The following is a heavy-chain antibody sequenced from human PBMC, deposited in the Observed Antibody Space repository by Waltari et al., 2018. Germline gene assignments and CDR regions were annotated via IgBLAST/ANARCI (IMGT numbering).Heavy chain of an antibody. V-gene: IGHV1-2*02. J-gene: IGHJ4*02. Sequence: QVQLMQSGAEVKKPGASVKVSCKASGYIFTDYFIHWARQAPGQGLEWMGWINPKNGDTYYAPKFHGRVTMTRDTSITTAYMELHSPTSDDTAVYYCVRDGVRCGSTSCRGLGSWGQGTQVTVSS. D-gene: IGHD2-2*01. CDR3: VRDGVRCGSTSCRGLGS. CDR2: INPKNGDT. CDR1: GYIFTDYF.